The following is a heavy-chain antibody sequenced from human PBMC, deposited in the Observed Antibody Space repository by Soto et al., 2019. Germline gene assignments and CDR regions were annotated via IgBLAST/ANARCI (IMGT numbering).Heavy chain of an antibody. J-gene: IGHJ3*01. CDR1: GFTFSSSG. V-gene: IGHV3-23*04. CDR3: AIHGGFDL. D-gene: IGHD4-17*01. CDR2: ISIRGDYR. Sequence: EGQLVQSGGGLVQPGESLRLSCAASGFTFSSSGMSWVRQAPGKGLECVSSISIRGDYRYYADSVKGRFTIYRDNSKNTLYLQMSSLTAAVTARYYCAIHGGFDLWGQGTMVAVSS.